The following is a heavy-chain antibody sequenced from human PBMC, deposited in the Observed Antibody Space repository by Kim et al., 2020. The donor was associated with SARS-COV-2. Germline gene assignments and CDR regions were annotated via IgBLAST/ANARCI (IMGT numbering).Heavy chain of an antibody. CDR1: GDSMKTGTYY. J-gene: IGHJ4*02. CDR3: ARRSHSALISFFDD. CDR2: MSSSGTT. V-gene: IGHV4-39*01. D-gene: IGHD1-26*01. Sequence: SETLSLTYTVSGDSMKTGTYYWGWIRQPPGKGLEWIGSMSSSGTTYYNPSLKSRLTMSVDTSKTQFSLNLTSVTAADTAVYYWARRSHSALISFFDDWGQGTLVTVSS.